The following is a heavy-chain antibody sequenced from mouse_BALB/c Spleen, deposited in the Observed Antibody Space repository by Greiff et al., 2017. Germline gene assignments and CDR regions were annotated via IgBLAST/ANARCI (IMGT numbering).Heavy chain of an antibody. J-gene: IGHJ4*01. CDR1: GYTFTSYV. CDR2: INPYNDGT. Sequence: VQLKESGPELVKPGASVKMSCKASGYTFTSYVMHWVKQKPGQGLEWIGYINPYNDGTKYNEKFKGKATLTSDKSSSTAYMELSSLTSEDSAVYYCARFTTVVATRYAMDYWGQGTSVTVSS. V-gene: IGHV1-14*01. D-gene: IGHD1-1*01. CDR3: ARFTTVVATRYAMDY.